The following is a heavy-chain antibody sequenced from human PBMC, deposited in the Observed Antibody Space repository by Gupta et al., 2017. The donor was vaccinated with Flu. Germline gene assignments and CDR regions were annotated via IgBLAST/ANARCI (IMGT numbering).Heavy chain of an antibody. J-gene: IGHJ4*02. D-gene: IGHD5-18*01. CDR3: ARDGGHSYGAGYDY. V-gene: IGHV4-4*07. Sequence: GKGLEWIGRVYASGYTTYNHSLKSRVSMSIDTSKTQFSMKVRVLTAADSALYYCARDGGHSYGAGYDYWGQGTSVTVSS. CDR2: VYASGYT.